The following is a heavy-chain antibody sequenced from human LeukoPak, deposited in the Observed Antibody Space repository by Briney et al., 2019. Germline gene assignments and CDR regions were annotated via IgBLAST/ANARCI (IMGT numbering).Heavy chain of an antibody. CDR1: GFTFSSYA. V-gene: IGHV3-23*01. D-gene: IGHD4-17*01. Sequence: GGSLRLSCAASGFTFSSYAMSWVRQAPGKGLEWVSAISGSDGNTFYADFVKGRFTISRDNSKNTLSLQMNSLRVEDTALYYCAKDSSVPYGITDWGQGTLVTVSS. CDR2: ISGSDGNT. CDR3: AKDSSVPYGITD. J-gene: IGHJ4*02.